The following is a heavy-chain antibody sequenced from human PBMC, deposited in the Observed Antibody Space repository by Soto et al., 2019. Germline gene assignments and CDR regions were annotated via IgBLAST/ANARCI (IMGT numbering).Heavy chain of an antibody. CDR3: AKDKVCSGGSCYYDY. D-gene: IGHD2-15*01. V-gene: IGHV3-23*01. Sequence: EVQLLEAGGDLIQPGGSLSLSCAASGFTFSSYTMTWVRQAPGKGLEWVSAINGGGGSTYYADSVKGRFTISRDNSKDTLYLQMNSLRAEDTAVYYCAKDKVCSGGSCYYDYWGQGTLVTVSS. CDR1: GFTFSSYT. CDR2: INGGGGST. J-gene: IGHJ4*02.